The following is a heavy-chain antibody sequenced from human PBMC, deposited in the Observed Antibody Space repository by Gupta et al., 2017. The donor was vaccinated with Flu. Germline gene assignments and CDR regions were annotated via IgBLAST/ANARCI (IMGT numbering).Heavy chain of an antibody. CDR1: GGSISSYY. V-gene: IGHV4-4*07. CDR2: MYPSGTT. D-gene: IGHD2-2*01. Sequence: QVQLQESGPGLVKPSETLSLTCTVSGGSISSYYWSWIRQPAGKGLEWIGRMYPSGTTNYNPSLQSRVTMSVDTSKNQFSLKLSSATAADTAVYYCARDYLFYCSSTSCNNWFDSWGQGTLVTVSS. J-gene: IGHJ5*01. CDR3: ARDYLFYCSSTSCNNWFDS.